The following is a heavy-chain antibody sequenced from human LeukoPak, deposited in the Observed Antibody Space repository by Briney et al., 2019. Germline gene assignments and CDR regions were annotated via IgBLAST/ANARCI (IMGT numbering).Heavy chain of an antibody. Sequence: GGSLRLSCAASGFTFRTYRMSWVRQAPGKGLEWVAGIKEDGSVKYYVESVKGRFTISRDNAENSLSLQMDSLRVEDTAVFYCVREREQWELQQIFYYWGQGTLVTGFS. CDR3: VREREQWELQQIFYY. V-gene: IGHV3-7*01. J-gene: IGHJ4*02. D-gene: IGHD1-26*01. CDR1: GFTFRTYR. CDR2: IKEDGSVK.